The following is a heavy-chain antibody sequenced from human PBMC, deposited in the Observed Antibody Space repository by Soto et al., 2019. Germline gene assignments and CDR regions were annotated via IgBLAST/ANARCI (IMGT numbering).Heavy chain of an antibody. CDR1: GYTFTIYY. J-gene: IGHJ6*03. CDR2: MNPNSGNT. D-gene: IGHD3-9*01. V-gene: IGHV1-8*01. Sequence: ASVKVSCKASGYTFTIYYINWVRQATGQGLEWMGWMNPNSGNTGYAQKFQGRVTMTRNTSISTAYMELSSLRSEDTAVYYCARGGLRYFDWLQSGYMDVWGKGTTVTVSS. CDR3: ARGGLRYFDWLQSGYMDV.